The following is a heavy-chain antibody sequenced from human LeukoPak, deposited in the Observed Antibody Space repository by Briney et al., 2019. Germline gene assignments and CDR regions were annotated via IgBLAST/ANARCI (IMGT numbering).Heavy chain of an antibody. Sequence: ASVKVSCKASGYTFTTYDINWVRQATGQGLQWMGWINPNSGNTGYAQKFQGRITITRDTSISTVYMELSSLRSEDTAVYYCARGPPTAQYFQHWGQGTLVTVSS. CDR3: ARGPPTAQYFQH. J-gene: IGHJ1*01. V-gene: IGHV1-8*03. CDR2: INPNSGNT. D-gene: IGHD1-1*01. CDR1: GYTFTTYD.